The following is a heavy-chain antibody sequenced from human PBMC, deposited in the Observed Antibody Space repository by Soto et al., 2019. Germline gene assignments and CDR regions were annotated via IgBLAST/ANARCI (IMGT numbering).Heavy chain of an antibody. D-gene: IGHD3-9*01. J-gene: IGHJ6*02. V-gene: IGHV1-69*12. CDR2: IIPVFGTA. CDR3: ARGDATKIVVTTYYAMVV. CDR1: GGSLSNYG. Sequence: QVQLVQSGAEVKKPGSSVKVSCKASGGSLSNYGISWVRQAPGQGLEWMGGIIPVFGTANYAQKFQGRVTIPADESTSIVYMDVTSLRSEDTAVYYCARGDATKIVVTTYYAMVVWGQGTTVTVSS.